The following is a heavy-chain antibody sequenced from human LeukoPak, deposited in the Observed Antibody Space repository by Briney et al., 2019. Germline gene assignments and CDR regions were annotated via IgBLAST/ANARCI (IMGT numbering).Heavy chain of an antibody. J-gene: IGHJ5*02. CDR3: ARGRGGRKTQNWFDP. V-gene: IGHV1-18*01. Sequence: ASVKVSCKASGYTFTSYGISWVRQAPGQGLEWMGWISAYNGNTNYAQKLQGRVTMTRNTSVSTAYMELSSLRSEDTAVYYCARGRGGRKTQNWFDPWGQGTLVTVSS. CDR1: GYTFTSYG. D-gene: IGHD3-16*01. CDR2: ISAYNGNT.